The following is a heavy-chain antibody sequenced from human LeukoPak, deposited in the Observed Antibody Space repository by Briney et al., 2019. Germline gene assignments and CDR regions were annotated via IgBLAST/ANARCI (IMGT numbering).Heavy chain of an antibody. CDR1: GFTFSSYA. Sequence: PGGSLRLSCAASGFTFSSYAMSWVRQAPGKGLEWVSGISDGGSGTYYVDAVKGRFTISRDNAKNPLYLQMNSLRAEDTAVYYCAELGITMIGGVWGKGTTVTISS. CDR3: AELGITMIGGV. V-gene: IGHV3-23*01. D-gene: IGHD3-10*02. CDR2: ISDGGSGT. J-gene: IGHJ6*04.